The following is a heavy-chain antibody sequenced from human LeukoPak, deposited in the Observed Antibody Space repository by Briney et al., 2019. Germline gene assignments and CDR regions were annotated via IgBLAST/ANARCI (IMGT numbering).Heavy chain of an antibody. V-gene: IGHV1-69*06. CDR1: GGTFSSYA. J-gene: IGHJ3*02. CDR2: IIPIFGTA. Sequence: ASVKVSCKASGGTFSSYAISWVRQAPGQGLEWMGGIIPIFGTANYAQKFQGRVTITADKSTSTAYMELSSLRSEDTAVYYCAREGGNYEGDAFDIWGQGTMVTVSS. CDR3: AREGGNYEGDAFDI. D-gene: IGHD4-23*01.